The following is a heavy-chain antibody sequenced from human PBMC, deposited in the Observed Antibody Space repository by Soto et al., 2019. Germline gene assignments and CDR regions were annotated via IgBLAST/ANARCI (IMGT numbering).Heavy chain of an antibody. Sequence: ETLSLTCTVSGGSISSYYWSWIRQPPGKGLEWIGYIYYSGSTNYNPSLKSRVTISVDTSKNQFSLKLNSVTAADTAVYYCARSPQITYYDFLSGYFDYWGQGTLVTVSS. CDR1: GGSISSYY. V-gene: IGHV4-59*01. J-gene: IGHJ4*02. CDR3: ARSPQITYYDFLSGYFDY. D-gene: IGHD3-3*01. CDR2: IYYSGST.